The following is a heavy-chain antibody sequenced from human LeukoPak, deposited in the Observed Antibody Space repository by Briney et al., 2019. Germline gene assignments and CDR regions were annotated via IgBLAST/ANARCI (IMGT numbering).Heavy chain of an antibody. J-gene: IGHJ4*02. CDR1: GFTFSSYA. CDR2: ISYDASDK. Sequence: GGSLRLSCAASGFTFSSYAMHWVRQSPGKGLEWMAVISYDASDKYYADSVKGRFTISRDNSKNTLYLQMNSLRAEDTAVYYCARDYSSERWLQLVDYWGQGTLVMVSS. D-gene: IGHD5-24*01. CDR3: ARDYSSERWLQLVDY. V-gene: IGHV3-30*04.